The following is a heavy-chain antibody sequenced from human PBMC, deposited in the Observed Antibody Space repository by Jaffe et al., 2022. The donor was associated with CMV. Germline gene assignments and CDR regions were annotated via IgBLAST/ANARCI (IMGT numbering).Heavy chain of an antibody. CDR1: GFTFSSYA. V-gene: IGHV3-23*01. J-gene: IGHJ4*02. CDR2: ISGSGITT. Sequence: EAQLLESGGGLVQPGGSLRVSCGASGFTFSSYAMSWVRQAPGKGLEWVSGISGSGITTYYADSVKGRFTISRDNSENTLYLEMHSLRAEDTAVYYCAKDGGYSSNCYYFDNWGQGTLVTVSS. CDR3: AKDGGYSSNCYYFDN. D-gene: IGHD6-13*01.